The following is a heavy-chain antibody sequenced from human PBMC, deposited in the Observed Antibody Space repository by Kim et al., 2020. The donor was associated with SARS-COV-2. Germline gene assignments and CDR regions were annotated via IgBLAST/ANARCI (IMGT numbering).Heavy chain of an antibody. Sequence: ASVKVSCKVSGYTLTELSMHWVRQAPGKGLEWMGGFDPEDGETIYAQKFQGRVTMTEDTSTDTAYMELSSLRSEHTAVYYCATGRVAGPPAWFDPWGQGTLVTVSS. D-gene: IGHD2-15*01. CDR1: GYTLTELS. V-gene: IGHV1-24*01. CDR3: ATGRVAGPPAWFDP. J-gene: IGHJ5*02. CDR2: FDPEDGET.